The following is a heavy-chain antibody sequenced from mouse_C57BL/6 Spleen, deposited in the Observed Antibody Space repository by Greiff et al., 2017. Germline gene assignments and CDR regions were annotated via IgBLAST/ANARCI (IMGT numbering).Heavy chain of an antibody. J-gene: IGHJ4*01. CDR2: ISSGGDYI. Sequence: DVMLVESGEGLVKPGGSLKLSCAASGFTFSSYAMSWVRQTPEKRLEWVAYISSGGDYIYYADTVKGRFTISRDNARNTLYLQMSSLKSEDTAMYYCTRGDGYYPYAMDYWGQGTSVTVSS. CDR3: TRGDGYYPYAMDY. V-gene: IGHV5-9-1*02. D-gene: IGHD2-3*01. CDR1: GFTFSSYA.